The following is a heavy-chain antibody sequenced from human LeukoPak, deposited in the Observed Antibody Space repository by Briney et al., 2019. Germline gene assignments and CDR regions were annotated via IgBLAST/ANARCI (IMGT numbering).Heavy chain of an antibody. CDR3: ARDRYFDL. Sequence: SETLSLTCTVSGDSISDYCWSWIRQPPGKGLEWIGYMYYSGNTKYSPSLVSRVTMSIDTSKDQFSLKLISVTAADTAMYYCARDRYFDLWGQGTLVTVSS. D-gene: IGHD3-9*01. V-gene: IGHV4-59*01. J-gene: IGHJ4*02. CDR1: GDSISDYC. CDR2: MYYSGNT.